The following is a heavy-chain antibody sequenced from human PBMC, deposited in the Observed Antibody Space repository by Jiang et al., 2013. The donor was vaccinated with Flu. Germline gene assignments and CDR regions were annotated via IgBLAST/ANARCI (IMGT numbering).Heavy chain of an antibody. Sequence: GPGLVNPSETLSLTCTVSGGSISGYYWSWIRQAPGKGLEWIGYIYSSGSTNYTPSLKSRVSISVDTSKNQFSLKLSSVTAADTAVYYCARAAQYYYDRQFDYWGQGTLVTVSS. D-gene: IGHD3-22*01. CDR3: ARAAQYYYDRQFDY. V-gene: IGHV4-59*01. CDR1: GGSISGYY. J-gene: IGHJ4*02. CDR2: IYSSGST.